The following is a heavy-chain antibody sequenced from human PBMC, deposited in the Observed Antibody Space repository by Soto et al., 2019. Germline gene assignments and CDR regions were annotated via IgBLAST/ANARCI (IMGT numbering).Heavy chain of an antibody. CDR3: AKEYGFEVVPGNWFDP. CDR1: GFTFSSYA. D-gene: IGHD2-21*01. Sequence: EVQLLESGGGLVQPGGSLRLSCAASGFTFSSYAMSWVRQAPGKGLEWVSAISGSGGSTYYADSVKGRFTISRDNSKNTLYLQMNSLRAEDTAVYYCAKEYGFEVVPGNWFDPWGQGTLVTVSS. V-gene: IGHV3-23*01. J-gene: IGHJ5*02. CDR2: ISGSGGST.